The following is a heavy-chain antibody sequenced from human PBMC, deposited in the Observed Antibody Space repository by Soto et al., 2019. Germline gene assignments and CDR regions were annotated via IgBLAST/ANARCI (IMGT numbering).Heavy chain of an antibody. CDR3: ARNRAQKYYYYYYGMDV. J-gene: IGHJ6*02. CDR1: GYSISSSNW. CDR2: IYYSGTT. Sequence: PSETLSLTCAVSGYSISSSNWWGWIRQPPGKGLEWIGYIYYSGTTYYNPSLKSRVTMSVDTSKNQFSLKLTSVTAVDTAVYYCARNRAQKYYYYYYGMDVWGQGTTVTVSS. V-gene: IGHV4-28*01.